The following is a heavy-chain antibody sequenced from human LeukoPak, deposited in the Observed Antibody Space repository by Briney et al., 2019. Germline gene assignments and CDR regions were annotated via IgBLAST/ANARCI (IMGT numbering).Heavy chain of an antibody. CDR3: ARDGPTRGYCSGGSCSKDAFDI. D-gene: IGHD2-15*01. V-gene: IGHV1-2*02. J-gene: IGHJ3*02. CDR2: INPNSGGT. Sequence: GASVKVSCKASGYTFTCYYMHWVRQAPGQGLEWMGWINPNSGGTNYAQKFQGRVTMTRDTSISTAYMELSRLRSDDTAVYYCARDGPTRGYCSGGSCSKDAFDIWGQGTMVTVSS. CDR1: GYTFTCYY.